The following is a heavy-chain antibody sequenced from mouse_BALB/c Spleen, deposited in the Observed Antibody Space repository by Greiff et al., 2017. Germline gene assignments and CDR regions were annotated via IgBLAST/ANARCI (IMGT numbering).Heavy chain of an antibody. CDR3: ARGVTTVVAYDY. Sequence: EVQLVESGGGLVQPGGSLKLSCAASGFTFSSYGMSWVRQTPDKRLELVATINSNGGSTYYPDSVKGRFTISRDNAKNTLYLQMSSLKSEDTAMYYCARGVTTVVAYDYWGQGTTLTVSS. V-gene: IGHV5-6-3*01. CDR2: INSNGGST. J-gene: IGHJ2*01. D-gene: IGHD1-1*01. CDR1: GFTFSSYG.